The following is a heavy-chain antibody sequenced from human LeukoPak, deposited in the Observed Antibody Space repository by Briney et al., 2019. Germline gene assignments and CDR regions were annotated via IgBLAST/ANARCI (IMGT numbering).Heavy chain of an antibody. CDR3: AAYSSSWYVPFDY. D-gene: IGHD6-13*01. V-gene: IGHV4-31*03. Sequence: SQTLSLTCTVSGGSISSGGYYWSWIRQPPGKGLEWIGYIYYSGSTYYNPSLKSRVTISLDTSKNQFSLKLSSVTAADTAVYYCAAYSSSWYVPFDYWGQGTLVTVSS. J-gene: IGHJ4*02. CDR1: GGSISSGGYY. CDR2: IYYSGST.